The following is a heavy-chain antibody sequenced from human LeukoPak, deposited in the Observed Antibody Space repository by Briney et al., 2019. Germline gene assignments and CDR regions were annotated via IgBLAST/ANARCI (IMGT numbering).Heavy chain of an antibody. Sequence: ESGPTLVKPTQTLTLTCTFSGFSLSTSGVGVGWIRQPPGKALEWLALIYWDDDKRYSSSLKSRLTITKDTSKNQVVLTMTNMDPVDTATYYCAHGPRYDILTGYSGPFDYWGQGTLVTVSS. D-gene: IGHD3-9*01. CDR2: IYWDDDK. CDR1: GFSLSTSGVG. V-gene: IGHV2-5*02. CDR3: AHGPRYDILTGYSGPFDY. J-gene: IGHJ4*02.